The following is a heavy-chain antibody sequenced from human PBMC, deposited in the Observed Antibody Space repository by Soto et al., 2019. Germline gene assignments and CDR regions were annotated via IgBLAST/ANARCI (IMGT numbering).Heavy chain of an antibody. CDR1: GFTLSMSA. D-gene: IGHD3-16*02. CDR2: ISDSGDRT. J-gene: IGHJ3*01. CDR3: AKDRGIIVKAGDAFDV. V-gene: IGHV3-23*01. Sequence: GGSLRLSCASSGFTLSMSAVNWVRQAPGKGLEWVSYISDSGDRTYYADSVKGRFTISRDRSMNTVSLQMDSLRAEDTAVYYCAKDRGIIVKAGDAFDVWGQGTKVTVSS.